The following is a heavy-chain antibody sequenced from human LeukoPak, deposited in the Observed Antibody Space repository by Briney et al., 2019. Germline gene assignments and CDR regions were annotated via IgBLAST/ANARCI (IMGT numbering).Heavy chain of an antibody. CDR3: ARYKLGGTVDS. D-gene: IGHD1-1*01. Sequence: PGGSLRLSCAASGFTFSDYYMTWIRQAPGKGMEWVSSSSSSGSTSYYADSLKGRSTISRDNARHSLYLQMNSLRAEDTAIYYCARYKLGGTVDSWGQGTLVTVSS. J-gene: IGHJ4*02. CDR2: SSSSGSTS. V-gene: IGHV3-11*01. CDR1: GFTFSDYY.